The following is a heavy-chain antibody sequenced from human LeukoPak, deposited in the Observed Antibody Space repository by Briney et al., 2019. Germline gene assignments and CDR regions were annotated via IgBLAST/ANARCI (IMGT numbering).Heavy chain of an antibody. CDR2: IYYTGST. V-gene: IGHV4-59*01. CDR3: ARHLSDGDYPFDH. D-gene: IGHD4-17*01. CDR1: GDSISSYY. Sequence: PSQTLSLTCSVSGDSISSYYWSWIRQPPGKRLEWIGYIYYTGSTSYNPSPKSRVTISVDTSKNQFSLKLNSVTAADTAVYYCARHLSDGDYPFDHWGQGTLVTVSS. J-gene: IGHJ4*02.